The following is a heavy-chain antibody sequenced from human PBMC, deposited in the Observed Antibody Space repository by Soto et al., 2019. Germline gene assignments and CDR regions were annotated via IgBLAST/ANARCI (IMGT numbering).Heavy chain of an antibody. CDR2: IPYDGSNK. Sequence: GGSLRLSCAASGFTFSSYGMHWVRQAPGKGLEWVAVIPYDGSNKYYADSVKGRFTISRDNSKNTLYLQMNSLRAEDTAVYYCARSPYSVSYLAYFDYWGQGTLVTVSS. V-gene: IGHV3-30*03. CDR3: ARSPYSVSYLAYFDY. J-gene: IGHJ4*02. CDR1: GFTFSSYG. D-gene: IGHD1-26*01.